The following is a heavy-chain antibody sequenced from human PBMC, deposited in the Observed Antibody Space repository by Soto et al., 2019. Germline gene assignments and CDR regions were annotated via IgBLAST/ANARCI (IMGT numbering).Heavy chain of an antibody. CDR1: GGSISSYY. J-gene: IGHJ4*02. CDR2: INHSGST. CDR3: ARSGRERVRYYFDY. Sequence: TSETLSLTCTVSGGSISSYYLSWIRQPPGKGLEWIGEINHSGSTNYNPSLKSRVTISVDTSKNQFSLKLSSVTAADTAVYYCARSGRERVRYYFDYWGQGTLVTVSS. V-gene: IGHV4-34*01. D-gene: IGHD1-26*01.